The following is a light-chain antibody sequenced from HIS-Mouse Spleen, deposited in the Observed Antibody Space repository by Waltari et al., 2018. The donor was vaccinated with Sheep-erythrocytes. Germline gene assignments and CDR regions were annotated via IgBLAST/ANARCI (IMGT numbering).Light chain of an antibody. CDR3: CSYAGSSTPWV. J-gene: IGLJ3*02. CDR1: SSDVGSYNL. Sequence: QSALTQPASVSGSPGQSITIPCTGTSSDVGSYNLFSWYHQHPGKAPKLMIYEGSKRPSGVSNRFSGSKSGNMASLTISGLQAEDEADYYCCSYAGSSTPWVFGGGTKLTVL. V-gene: IGLV2-23*01. CDR2: EGS.